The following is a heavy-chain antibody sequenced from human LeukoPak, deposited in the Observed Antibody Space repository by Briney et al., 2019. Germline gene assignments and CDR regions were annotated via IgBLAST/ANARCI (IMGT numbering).Heavy chain of an antibody. CDR1: GGSISSYY. D-gene: IGHD5-12*01. J-gene: IGHJ4*02. CDR3: ARGLGNYGY. Sequence: PSETLSLTCTVSGGSISSYYWSWIRQHAGKGLKWIGRIYTSGSTNYNPSLKSRVTISVDKSKNQFSLKLSSVTAADTAVYYCARGLGNYGYWGQGTLVTVSS. V-gene: IGHV4-4*07. CDR2: IYTSGST.